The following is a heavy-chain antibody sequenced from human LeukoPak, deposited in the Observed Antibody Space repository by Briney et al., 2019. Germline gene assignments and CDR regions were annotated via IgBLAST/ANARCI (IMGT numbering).Heavy chain of an antibody. J-gene: IGHJ5*02. Sequence: PGGSLRLSCAASGFTFSSYAMSWIRQPPGKGLEWIGEINHSGSTNYNPSLKSRVTISVDTSKNQFSLKLSSVTAADTAVYYCARSGDYCSSTSCPNWFDPWGQGTLVTVSS. D-gene: IGHD2-2*01. CDR3: ARSGDYCSSTSCPNWFDP. CDR1: GFTFSSYA. CDR2: INHSGST. V-gene: IGHV4-34*01.